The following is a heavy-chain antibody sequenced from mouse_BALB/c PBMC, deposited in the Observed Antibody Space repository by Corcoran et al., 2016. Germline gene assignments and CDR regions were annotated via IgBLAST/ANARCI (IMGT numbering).Heavy chain of an antibody. CDR3: TRITTVTGSYAMDY. J-gene: IGHJ4*01. CDR2: IDPETGGT. Sequence: QVQLQQSGAELVRPGASVTLSCKASGYTFTDYEMHWVKQTPVHGLEWIGAIDPETGGTAYNQKFKGKATLTADKSSSTAYMELRSLTSEDSAVYYCTRITTVTGSYAMDYWGQGTSVTVSS. D-gene: IGHD1-2*01. V-gene: IGHV1-15*01. CDR1: GYTFTDYE.